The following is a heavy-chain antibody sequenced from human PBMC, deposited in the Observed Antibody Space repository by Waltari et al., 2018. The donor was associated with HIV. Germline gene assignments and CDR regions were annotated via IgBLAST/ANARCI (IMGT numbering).Heavy chain of an antibody. CDR3: ARDPRSSGYYGMDV. D-gene: IGHD1-26*01. V-gene: IGHV3-53*01. J-gene: IGHJ6*02. CDR1: SDNY. Sequence: SDNYMSWVRQAPGKGLEWVSVIYSGGSTYYADSVKGRFTISRDNSKNTLSLHMNSLRAEDTAVYYCARDPRSSGYYGMDVWGQGATVTVSS. CDR2: IYSGGST.